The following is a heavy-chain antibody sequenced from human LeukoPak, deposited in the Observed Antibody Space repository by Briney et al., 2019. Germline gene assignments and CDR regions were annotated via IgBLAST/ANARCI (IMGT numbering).Heavy chain of an antibody. CDR3: PGDPDYGGYSRFDY. Sequence: GGSLRLSCAASGFTFTSYWMHWVRQAPGKGLVWVSRIKSDGSSTSYAGSVKGRFTISRDNAKNTLYLQMNSLRGEDTAVYYCPGDPDYGGYSRFDYWGQGTLVTLSS. D-gene: IGHD4-23*01. CDR2: IKSDGSST. CDR1: GFTFTSYW. V-gene: IGHV3-74*01. J-gene: IGHJ4*02.